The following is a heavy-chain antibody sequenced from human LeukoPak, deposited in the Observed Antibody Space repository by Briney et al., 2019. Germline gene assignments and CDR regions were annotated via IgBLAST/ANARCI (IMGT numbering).Heavy chain of an antibody. CDR2: ISAYNGNT. CDR1: GYTSTSYG. D-gene: IGHD1-26*01. Sequence: GASVKVSCKASGYTSTSYGISWVRQAPGQGLEWMGWISAYNGNTNYAQKLQGRVTMTTDTSTSTAYMELRSLRSDDTAVYYCARGYSGSYYNYYGMDVWGQGTTVTVSS. CDR3: ARGYSGSYYNYYGMDV. V-gene: IGHV1-18*01. J-gene: IGHJ6*02.